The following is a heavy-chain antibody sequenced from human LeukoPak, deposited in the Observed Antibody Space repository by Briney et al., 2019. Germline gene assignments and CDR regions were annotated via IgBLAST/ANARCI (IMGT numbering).Heavy chain of an antibody. CDR2: IYYSGST. CDR1: GGSISSYY. CDR3: AKSTHYSGSYRHDY. V-gene: IGHV4-59*01. D-gene: IGHD1-26*01. Sequence: TSETLSLTCTVSGGSISSYYWSWIRQPPGKGLEWIGYIYYSGSTNYNPSLKSRVTISVDTSKNQFSLKLSSVTAADTAVYYCAKSTHYSGSYRHDYWGQGTLVTVSS. J-gene: IGHJ4*02.